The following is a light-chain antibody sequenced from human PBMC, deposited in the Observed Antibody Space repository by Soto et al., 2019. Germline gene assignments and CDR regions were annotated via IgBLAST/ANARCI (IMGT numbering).Light chain of an antibody. V-gene: IGKV3-20*01. CDR2: GAS. CDR1: QSVSSSY. Sequence: ESVLTQSPGTLSLPPGERATLSCRFSQSVSSSYLAWYQQKPGQAPSLLIYGASSRATGIPDRFSGSGSGTDFTLTISRLEPEDFAVYYCQQCSSSPRAFGGGTKVDIK. CDR3: QQCSSSPRA. J-gene: IGKJ4*01.